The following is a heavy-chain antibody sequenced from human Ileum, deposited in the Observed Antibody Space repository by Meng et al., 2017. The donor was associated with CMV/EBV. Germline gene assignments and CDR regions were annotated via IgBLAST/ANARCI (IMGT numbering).Heavy chain of an antibody. CDR2: INSDGSST. V-gene: IGHV3-74*01. Sequence: GESLKISCAASGFTFRSSWMHWVRQVPGKGLVWVSRINSDGSSTNYADSVKGRFTISRDNAKNTLHLQMDSLRAEDTAVYYCGSSEYSNKFDYWGQGTLVTVSS. J-gene: IGHJ4*02. CDR3: GSSEYSNKFDY. CDR1: GFTFRSSW. D-gene: IGHD6-13*01.